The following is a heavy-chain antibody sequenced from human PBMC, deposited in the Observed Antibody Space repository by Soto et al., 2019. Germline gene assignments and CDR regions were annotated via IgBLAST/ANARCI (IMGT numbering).Heavy chain of an antibody. CDR1: GFTFSSYW. CDR2: IKQDGSEK. Sequence: EVQLVESGGGLVQPGGSLRLSCAASGFTFSSYWMTWVRQAPGKGLEWVANIKQDGSEKYYVDSVKGRFTSSRDNAKNSLYLQMNSLRAEDTAVYCCARESYYSDSSGYYSWFDPWCQGTMVTVSS. V-gene: IGHV3-7*01. CDR3: ARESYYSDSSGYYSWFDP. J-gene: IGHJ5*02. D-gene: IGHD3-22*01.